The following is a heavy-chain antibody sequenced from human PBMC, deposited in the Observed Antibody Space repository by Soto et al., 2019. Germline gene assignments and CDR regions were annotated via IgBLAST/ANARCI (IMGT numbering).Heavy chain of an antibody. D-gene: IGHD6-6*01. J-gene: IGHJ5*02. Sequence: PGGSLRLSCAASGFTFSSNAMSWVRQAPGKGLEWVSAISGSGGSTYYADSVKGRFTISRDNSKNTLYLQMNSLRAEDTAVYYCAKGLRGYSSPSGLHWFDPWGQGTLVTVSS. V-gene: IGHV3-23*01. CDR1: GFTFSSNA. CDR3: AKGLRGYSSPSGLHWFDP. CDR2: ISGSGGST.